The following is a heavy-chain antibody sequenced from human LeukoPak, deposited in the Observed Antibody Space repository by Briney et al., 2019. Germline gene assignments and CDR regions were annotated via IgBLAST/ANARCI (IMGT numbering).Heavy chain of an antibody. Sequence: PGGSLRLSCAASRFIFLSTGRHWVRRAPGKGRGWVSFIRYDGSDKYYADSVQGRFIISRDNSKNTLFLQMNSLRLDDTAVYYCVRDATVGAAYFDFWGQGALVTVSS. CDR2: IRYDGSDK. V-gene: IGHV3-30*02. D-gene: IGHD2-15*01. J-gene: IGHJ4*02. CDR1: RFIFLSTG. CDR3: VRDATVGAAYFDF.